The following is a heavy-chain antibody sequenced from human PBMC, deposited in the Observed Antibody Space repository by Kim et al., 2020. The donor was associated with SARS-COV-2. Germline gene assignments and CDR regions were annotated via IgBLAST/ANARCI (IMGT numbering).Heavy chain of an antibody. CDR2: IYYSGST. CDR1: GGSISSYY. V-gene: IGHV4-59*08. J-gene: IGHJ4*02. Sequence: SETLSLTCTVSGGSISSYYWSWIRQPPGKGLEWIGYIYYSGSTNYNPSLKSRVTISVDTSKNQFSLKLSSVTAADTAVYYCARSGDGVWGSYRQFDYWGQGTLVTVSS. D-gene: IGHD3-16*02. CDR3: ARSGDGVWGSYRQFDY.